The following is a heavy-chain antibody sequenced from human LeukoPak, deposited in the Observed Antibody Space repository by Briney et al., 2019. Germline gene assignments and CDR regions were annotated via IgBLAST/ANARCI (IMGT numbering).Heavy chain of an antibody. D-gene: IGHD3-22*01. V-gene: IGHV3-30*04. CDR1: GFTFSTYP. Sequence: GGSLRLSCEASGFTFSTYPMHWVRQAPDKGLEWVAMISYHGSNEYYADSVKGRFTISRDNSKNTLYLQMNNPRVEDTAMYYCARVHDSTGYYHYFDSWGQGTLVTVSS. J-gene: IGHJ4*02. CDR3: ARVHDSTGYYHYFDS. CDR2: ISYHGSNE.